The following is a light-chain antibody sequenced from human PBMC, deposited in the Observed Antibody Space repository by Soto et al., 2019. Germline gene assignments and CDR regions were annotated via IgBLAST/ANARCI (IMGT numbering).Light chain of an antibody. CDR2: TLS. Sequence: DIVMTQTPLSLPVAPGEPASISCRYSQSLLNSDDGKTYLYWYLQKPGPSPPLLIYTLSCRASGDPDWFSDSGSRTDFTLKISRVEADDVGVYYCMQRIEFPWTFGQGTKVELK. CDR1: QSLLNSDDGKTY. J-gene: IGKJ1*01. V-gene: IGKV2-40*01. CDR3: MQRIEFPWT.